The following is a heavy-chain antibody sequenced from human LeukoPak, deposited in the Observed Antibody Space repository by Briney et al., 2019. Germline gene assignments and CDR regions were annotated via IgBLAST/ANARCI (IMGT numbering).Heavy chain of an antibody. V-gene: IGHV3-21*06. CDR3: ATETNGRHYDY. CDR1: GLTFSTSG. Sequence: PGGPLRLSCTTSGLTFSTSGFNWVRQAPGKGLEWVASIGPTGFDRYHADSIEGRFTISRGNANNFLYLQMDSLRAEDTAVYYCATETNGRHYDYWGQGTLLTVSS. J-gene: IGHJ4*02. D-gene: IGHD1-14*01. CDR2: IGPTGFDR.